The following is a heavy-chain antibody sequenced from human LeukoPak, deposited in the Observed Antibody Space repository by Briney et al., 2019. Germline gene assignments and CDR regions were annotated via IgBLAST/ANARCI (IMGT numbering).Heavy chain of an antibody. CDR1: GFTFGNFW. CDR3: ATGHGRS. Sequence: GGSLRLSCAASGFTFGNFWMSWVRQAPGRGLECVATIKDDGSRTYYVDSVKGRFTISRDNAKNSLYLQMNSLRAEDTAVFYCATGHGRSWGQGTLVTVSS. CDR2: IKDDGSRT. J-gene: IGHJ5*02. V-gene: IGHV3-7*01. D-gene: IGHD1-1*01.